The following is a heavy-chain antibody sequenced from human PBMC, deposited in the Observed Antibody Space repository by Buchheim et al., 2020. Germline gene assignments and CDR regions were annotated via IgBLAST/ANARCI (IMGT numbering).Heavy chain of an antibody. D-gene: IGHD4-23*01. CDR2: ISSSSSTI. J-gene: IGHJ4*02. CDR1: GFTFSSYS. Sequence: EVQLVESGGGLVQPGGSLRLSCAASGFTFSSYSMNWVRQAPGKGLEWVSYISSSSSTIYYADSVKGRFTISSDNAKNSLYLQMNSLRAEDTAVYYCARSLDYGGTSYDYWGQGTL. V-gene: IGHV3-48*01. CDR3: ARSLDYGGTSYDY.